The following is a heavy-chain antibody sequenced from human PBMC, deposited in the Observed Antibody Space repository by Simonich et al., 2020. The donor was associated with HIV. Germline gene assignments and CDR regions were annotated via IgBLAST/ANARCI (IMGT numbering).Heavy chain of an antibody. Sequence: QVQLVQSGAEVKKPGASVKVSCKASGYTFTSYYMNWVRQAPGQGFELMGKITPGGSRTYAQKFQGRVTMNRDTSTRTVYMELSSLRSEDTAVYYCAGDSGGYWYFDLWGRGTLVTVSS. V-gene: IGHV1-46*01. CDR2: ITPGGSR. CDR3: AGDSGGYWYFDL. J-gene: IGHJ2*01. D-gene: IGHD2-15*01. CDR1: GYTFTSYY.